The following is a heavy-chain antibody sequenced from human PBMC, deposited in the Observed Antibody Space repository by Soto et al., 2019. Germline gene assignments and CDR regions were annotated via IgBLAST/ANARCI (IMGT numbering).Heavy chain of an antibody. Sequence: SETLSLTCTVSGGSISSYYWSWIRQPPGKGLEKIGYIYYSGRTNYNPSLKSRVNISVDTSKKQFSLKLSSVTAADTAVYFCARTLAAAEGIYWFDPWGQGTLVTVSS. D-gene: IGHD6-13*01. J-gene: IGHJ5*02. CDR1: GGSISSYY. CDR2: IYYSGRT. CDR3: ARTLAAAEGIYWFDP. V-gene: IGHV4-59*08.